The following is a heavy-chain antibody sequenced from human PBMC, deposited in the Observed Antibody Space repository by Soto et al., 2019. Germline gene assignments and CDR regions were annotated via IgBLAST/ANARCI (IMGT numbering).Heavy chain of an antibody. CDR2: IIPIFGTA. V-gene: IGHV1-69*13. CDR3: ASHRYGSGSYYTGSDY. CDR1: GGTFSSYA. D-gene: IGHD3-10*01. J-gene: IGHJ4*02. Sequence: SVKVSCKASGGTFSSYAISWVRQAPGQGLEWMGGIIPIFGTANYAQKFQGRVTITADESTSTAYMELSSLRSEDTAVYYCASHRYGSGSYYTGSDYWGQGTLVTVSS.